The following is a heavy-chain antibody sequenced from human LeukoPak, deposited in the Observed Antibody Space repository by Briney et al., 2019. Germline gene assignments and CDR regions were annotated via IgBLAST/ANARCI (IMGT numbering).Heavy chain of an antibody. D-gene: IGHD3-10*01. Sequence: PGGSLRLSCAASGFTFSSYGMHWVRQAPGKGLEWVAVIWYDGSNKYYADSVKGRFTISRDNSKNTLYLQVNSLRAEDTAVYYCARAMVRGVPGGGFDPWGQGTLVTVSS. J-gene: IGHJ5*02. CDR2: IWYDGSNK. V-gene: IGHV3-33*01. CDR3: ARAMVRGVPGGGFDP. CDR1: GFTFSSYG.